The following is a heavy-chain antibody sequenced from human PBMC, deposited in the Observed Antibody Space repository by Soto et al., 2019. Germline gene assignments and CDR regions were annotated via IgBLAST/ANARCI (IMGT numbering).Heavy chain of an antibody. Sequence: GESLKISCKGSGYSFTSYWIGWVRQMPGKGLEWMGIIYPGDSDTRYSPSFQGQVTISADKSISTAYLQWSSLKASDTAMYYCARQAYCGGDCYKNYYYYGMDVWGQGTTVTVSS. CDR3: ARQAYCGGDCYKNYYYYGMDV. D-gene: IGHD2-21*02. CDR1: GYSFTSYW. CDR2: IYPGDSDT. J-gene: IGHJ6*02. V-gene: IGHV5-51*01.